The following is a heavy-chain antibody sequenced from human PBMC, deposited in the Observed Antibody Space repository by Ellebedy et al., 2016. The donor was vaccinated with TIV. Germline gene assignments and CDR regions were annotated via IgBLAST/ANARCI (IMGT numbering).Heavy chain of an antibody. CDR1: GYSLTNYN. CDR2: INTNTGNP. Sequence: AASVKVSCKASGYSLTNYNMNWVRQAPGQGLEWMGWINTNTGNPTYAQGFAGRFVFSLDTSVNTAYLQISSLKSEDSAIYYCTRGDCGGGSCPIFDYWGQGTRLAVSS. V-gene: IGHV7-4-1*02. D-gene: IGHD2-21*01. J-gene: IGHJ4*02. CDR3: TRGDCGGGSCPIFDY.